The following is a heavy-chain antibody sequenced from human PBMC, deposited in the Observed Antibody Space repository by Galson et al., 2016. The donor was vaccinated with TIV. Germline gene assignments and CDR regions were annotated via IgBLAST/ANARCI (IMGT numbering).Heavy chain of an antibody. D-gene: IGHD3-10*01. CDR3: ARATNYYDNWFDP. CDR2: IIPIFGTT. J-gene: IGHJ5*02. V-gene: IGHV1-69*15. Sequence: APGQGLEWMGRIIPIFGTTKYAQKFQGRVTITADESTDTAYVELNSLTSEDTAVYYCARATNYYDNWFDPWGQGTLVTVSS.